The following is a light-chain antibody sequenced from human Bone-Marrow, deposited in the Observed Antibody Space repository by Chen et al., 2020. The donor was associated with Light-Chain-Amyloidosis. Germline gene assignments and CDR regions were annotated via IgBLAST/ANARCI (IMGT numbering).Light chain of an antibody. Sequence: DIQLTQSPSSLSASVGDRVTITCRASQTISTFLNWYQQKPGKAPNLLIYAASSLQSGVPSRISGSGSGTDFTLTISSLQPEDFATYYCQQSHSTPRTFGGGTKVEIK. J-gene: IGKJ4*01. CDR1: QTISTF. CDR2: AAS. V-gene: IGKV1-39*01. CDR3: QQSHSTPRT.